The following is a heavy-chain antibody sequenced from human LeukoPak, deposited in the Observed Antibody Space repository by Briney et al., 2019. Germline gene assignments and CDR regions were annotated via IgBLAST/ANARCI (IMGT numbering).Heavy chain of an antibody. CDR1: GFTFSSYA. V-gene: IGHV3-23*01. D-gene: IGHD3-10*01. J-gene: IGHJ4*02. CDR2: IVGSGGTT. CDR3: AKDSSGSGNYYNPFAY. Sequence: GGSLRLSCAASGFTFSSYAMTWVRQAPGKGLEWVSGIVGSGGTTYYADSVKGRFTISRDNSKNTLYLQMNSLRAEDTAAYYCAKDSSGSGNYYNPFAYWGQGTLVTVSS.